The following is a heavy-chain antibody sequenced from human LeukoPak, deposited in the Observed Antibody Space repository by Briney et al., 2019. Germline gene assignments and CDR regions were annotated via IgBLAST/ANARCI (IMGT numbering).Heavy chain of an antibody. CDR2: IYSGGST. V-gene: IGHV3-66*04. J-gene: IGHJ4*02. CDR1: GFTVSNNY. D-gene: IGHD4-17*01. Sequence: GGSLRLSCAASGFTVSNNYMSWVRQAPGKGLGWVSVIYSGGSTYYADSVKGRFTISRDNSKNTLYLQMVSLRAEDTAVYYCARQLYGSQIITALWGQGTLVTVSS. CDR3: ARQLYGSQIITAL.